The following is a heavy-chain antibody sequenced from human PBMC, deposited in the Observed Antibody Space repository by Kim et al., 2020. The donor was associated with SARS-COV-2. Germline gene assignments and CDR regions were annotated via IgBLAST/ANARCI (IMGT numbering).Heavy chain of an antibody. CDR3: ARALGGSVLDY. CDR1: GFTFSSDW. J-gene: IGHJ4*02. CDR2: INGDGTGI. Sequence: GGSLRLSCAASGFTFSSDWMHWVRQVPGKGPVWISRINGDGTGIMYADSVKGRITISRDNARNTLYLQMNSLRVEDTAVYYCARALGGSVLDYWGQGTLVTVAS. V-gene: IGHV3-74*03. D-gene: IGHD3-16*01.